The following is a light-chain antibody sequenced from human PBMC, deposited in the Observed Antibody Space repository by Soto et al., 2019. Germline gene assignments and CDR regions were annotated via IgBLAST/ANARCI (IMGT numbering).Light chain of an antibody. CDR2: GAS. CDR3: QQYGTSPRT. Sequence: EIVLTQSPGTLSLSPGERATLSCRASQSVESSCLAWYQQKPGQAPRLLIYGASSRATGIPVRFSGSESGTDFTLTISRLEPEDFAVYYCQQYGTSPRTFGKGTRVQIK. V-gene: IGKV3-20*01. J-gene: IGKJ1*01. CDR1: QSVESSC.